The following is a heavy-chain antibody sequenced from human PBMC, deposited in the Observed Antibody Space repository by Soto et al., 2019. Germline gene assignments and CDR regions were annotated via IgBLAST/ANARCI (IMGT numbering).Heavy chain of an antibody. CDR2: IIPIFGTA. CDR3: AREGGWYYGSGSYLDYGMDV. CDR1: GGTFSSYA. D-gene: IGHD3-10*01. Sequence: SVKVSCKASGGTFSSYAISWVRQAPGQGLEWMGGIIPIFGTANYAQKFQGRVTITADESTSTAYMELSSLRSEDTAVYCCAREGGWYYGSGSYLDYGMDVWGQGTTVTVS. J-gene: IGHJ6*02. V-gene: IGHV1-69*13.